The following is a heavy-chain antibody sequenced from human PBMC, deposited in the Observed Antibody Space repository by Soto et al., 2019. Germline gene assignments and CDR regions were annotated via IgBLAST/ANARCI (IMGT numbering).Heavy chain of an antibody. Sequence: ASVKVSCKASGYTFTSYGISWVRHAPGQGLEWMGWISAYNGNTNYAQKLQGRVTMTTDTSTSTAYMELRSLRSDDTAVYYCARAGGETYYDILTGYPKSHYYYGMDVWG. J-gene: IGHJ6*02. CDR3: ARAGGETYYDILTGYPKSHYYYGMDV. CDR2: ISAYNGNT. D-gene: IGHD3-9*01. CDR1: GYTFTSYG. V-gene: IGHV1-18*01.